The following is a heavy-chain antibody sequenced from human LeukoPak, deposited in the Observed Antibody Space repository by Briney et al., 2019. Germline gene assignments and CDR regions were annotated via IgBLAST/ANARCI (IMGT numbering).Heavy chain of an antibody. CDR1: GFTFSSYA. CDR3: AKADSSGYIFDY. CDR2: ISGSGGST. D-gene: IGHD3-22*01. Sequence: GVSLRLSCAASGFTFSSYAMSWVRQAPGKGLEWVFAISGSGGSTYYADSVKGRFTISRDNSKNTLYLQMNSLRAEDAAVYYCAKADSSGYIFDYWGQGTLVTVSS. J-gene: IGHJ4*02. V-gene: IGHV3-23*01.